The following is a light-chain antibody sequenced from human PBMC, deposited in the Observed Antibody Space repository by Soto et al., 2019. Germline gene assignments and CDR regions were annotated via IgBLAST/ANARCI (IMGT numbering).Light chain of an antibody. CDR2: AAS. J-gene: IGKJ4*01. V-gene: IGKV3-15*01. Sequence: EIVMTQSPATLSVSPGERATLSCRASQSVSSNLAWYQQKPGQTPKLLIYAASTRATGIPARFSGSGSGTEFTLTIICLQSEDVADYYCQQYNVWPLTFGGGTKVEFK. CDR1: QSVSSN. CDR3: QQYNVWPLT.